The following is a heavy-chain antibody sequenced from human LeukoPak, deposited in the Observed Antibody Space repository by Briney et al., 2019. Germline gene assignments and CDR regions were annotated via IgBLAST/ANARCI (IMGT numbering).Heavy chain of an antibody. J-gene: IGHJ4*02. V-gene: IGHV1-18*01. D-gene: IGHD2/OR15-2a*01. CDR2: ISAYNGDT. Sequence: ASVKVSCKASGYTFTSYGISWVRQAPGQGLEWMGWISAYNGDTNYAQKFQGRVTMTTDTSTSTVYMELSSLRSEDTAVYYCARGTFVRPLGYWGQGTLVTVSS. CDR3: ARGTFVRPLGY. CDR1: GYTFTSYG.